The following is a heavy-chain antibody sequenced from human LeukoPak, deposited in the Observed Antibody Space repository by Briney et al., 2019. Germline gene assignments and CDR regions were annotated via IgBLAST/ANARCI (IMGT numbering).Heavy chain of an antibody. V-gene: IGHV1-69*13. CDR3: ARSGDRSRLSLDY. J-gene: IGHJ4*02. Sequence: GASVKVSCKASGGTFSSYAISWVRQAPGQGLEWMGGIIPIFGTANYAQKFQGRVTITADESTSTAYMELSSLRSEDTAVYYCARSGDRSRLSLDYWGQGTLVTVSS. CDR2: IIPIFGTA. D-gene: IGHD2-21*02. CDR1: GGTFSSYA.